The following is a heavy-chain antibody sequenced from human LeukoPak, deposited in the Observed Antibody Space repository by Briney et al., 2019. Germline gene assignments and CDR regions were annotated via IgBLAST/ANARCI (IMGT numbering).Heavy chain of an antibody. CDR1: GFTFSGYA. J-gene: IGHJ4*02. Sequence: GGSLRLSCAASGFTFSGYAMSWVRQAPGKGLEWVSAISGSGGSTYYAESVKGRFTVSRDNSKNTLYLQMNSLRAEDTAVYYCAKGITIFGVVIPFDYWGQGTLVTVSS. V-gene: IGHV3-23*01. CDR2: ISGSGGST. D-gene: IGHD3-3*01. CDR3: AKGITIFGVVIPFDY.